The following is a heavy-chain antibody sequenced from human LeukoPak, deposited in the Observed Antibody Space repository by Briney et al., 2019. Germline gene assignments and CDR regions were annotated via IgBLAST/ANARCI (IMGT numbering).Heavy chain of an antibody. Sequence: GGSLRLSCAASGFTFSTYWMSWVRQAPGKGLEWVANIKEDGSEKYYGDSVKGRFTISRDNAKNSLYLQMNSLRAEDMAVYYCARDSSGYQWGQGTLVTVSS. V-gene: IGHV3-7*01. D-gene: IGHD3-22*01. J-gene: IGHJ4*02. CDR2: IKEDGSEK. CDR1: GFTFSTYW. CDR3: ARDSSGYQ.